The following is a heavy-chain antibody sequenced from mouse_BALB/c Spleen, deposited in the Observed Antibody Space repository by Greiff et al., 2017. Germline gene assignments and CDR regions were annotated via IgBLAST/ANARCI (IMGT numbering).Heavy chain of an antibody. V-gene: IGHV14-4*02. Sequence: VQLQQSGAELVRSGASVKLSCTASGFNIKDYYMHWVKQRPEQGLEWIGWIDPENGDTEYAPKFQGKATMTADTSSNTAYLQLSSLTSEDTAVYYCNAGNYYDYDVAYWGQGTLVTVSA. D-gene: IGHD2-4*01. CDR1: GFNIKDYY. CDR2: IDPENGDT. CDR3: NAGNYYDYDVAY. J-gene: IGHJ3*01.